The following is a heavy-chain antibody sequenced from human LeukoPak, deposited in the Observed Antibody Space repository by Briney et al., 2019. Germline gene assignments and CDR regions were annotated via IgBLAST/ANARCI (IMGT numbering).Heavy chain of an antibody. CDR1: GGTFSSYA. D-gene: IGHD6-13*01. CDR2: IIPIFGTA. J-gene: IGHJ6*03. CDR3: ARERGGNIAAAGTLYYYYYMDV. V-gene: IGHV1-69*05. Sequence: SVKVSCKASGGTFSSYAISWVRQAPGQGLEWMGGIIPIFGTANYAQKFQGRVTITTDESTSTAYMELSSLRSEDTAVYYCARERGGNIAAAGTLYYYYYMDVWGKGTTVTVSS.